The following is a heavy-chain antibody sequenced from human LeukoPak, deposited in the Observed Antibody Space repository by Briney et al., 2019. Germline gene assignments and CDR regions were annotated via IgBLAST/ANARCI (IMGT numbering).Heavy chain of an antibody. V-gene: IGHV5-51*01. CDR2: IYPGDSDT. Sequence: PGESLKISCKGSGYSFTSYWIGWVRQMPGKGLEWMGIIYPGDSDTRYSPSFQGQVTISADKSISTAYLQWSSLKASDTAMYYCARLRYCSGGSCYYGMDVWGQGTTVTVSS. CDR3: ARLRYCSGGSCYYGMDV. D-gene: IGHD2-15*01. J-gene: IGHJ6*02. CDR1: GYSFTSYW.